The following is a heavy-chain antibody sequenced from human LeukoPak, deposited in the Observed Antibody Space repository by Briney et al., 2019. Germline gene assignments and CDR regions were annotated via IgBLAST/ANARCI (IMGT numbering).Heavy chain of an antibody. CDR1: GFTFSDYY. CDR2: INQDASEK. V-gene: IGHV3-7*01. J-gene: IGHJ4*02. D-gene: IGHD6-6*01. CDR3: ARETIAAAYFDY. Sequence: GGSLRLSCAASGFTFSDYYMSWIRQAPGKGLEWVANINQDASEKYYVDSVKGRFTISRDNAKNSLYLQMNSLRAEDTAVYYCARETIAAAYFDYWGQGTLVTVSS.